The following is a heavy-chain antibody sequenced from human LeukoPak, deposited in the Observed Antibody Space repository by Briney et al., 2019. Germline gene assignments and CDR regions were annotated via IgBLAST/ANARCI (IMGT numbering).Heavy chain of an antibody. CDR2: IYPGDSEN. J-gene: IGHJ4*02. V-gene: IGHV5-51*01. CDR3: ARETNISGWD. Sequence: GAPLKISAKGSGSSFTSYWIGWVRQLPGKGLEWMGIIYPGDSENRYSPSFQGQVTFSADKTISTALQQWSRLKASTTAFYYCARETNISGWDGGKGTLVTVSP. D-gene: IGHD6-19*01. CDR1: GSSFTSYW.